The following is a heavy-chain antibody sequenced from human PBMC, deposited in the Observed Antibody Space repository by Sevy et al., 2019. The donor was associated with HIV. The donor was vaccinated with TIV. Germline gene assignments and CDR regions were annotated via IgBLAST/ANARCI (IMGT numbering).Heavy chain of an antibody. CDR1: GFTFSSYS. Sequence: GWSLRLSCAASGFTFSSYSMNWVRQAPGKGLEWVSSIISSSRYIYYPDSVRGLFTISRDNAKNSLYLQMNSLRAEDTAVYYCASAGVVIEKDAFDFWGQGTMVTVSS. V-gene: IGHV3-21*01. D-gene: IGHD3-3*01. J-gene: IGHJ3*01. CDR3: ASAGVVIEKDAFDF. CDR2: IISSSRYI.